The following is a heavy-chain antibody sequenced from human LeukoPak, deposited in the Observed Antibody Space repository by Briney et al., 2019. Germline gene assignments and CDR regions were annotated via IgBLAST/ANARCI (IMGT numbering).Heavy chain of an antibody. V-gene: IGHV4-30-4*01. D-gene: IGHD3-10*01. J-gene: IGHJ4*02. Sequence: SQTLSLTCTVSGGSINTDDHYWRWIRQPPGKGLEWIGYIYYRGRTYYNPSLKSRLTISVDTSKNQFSLKMRSVTAADTAVYYCAREGRYWGQGTLVTVSS. CDR3: AREGRY. CDR2: IYYRGRT. CDR1: GGSINTDDHY.